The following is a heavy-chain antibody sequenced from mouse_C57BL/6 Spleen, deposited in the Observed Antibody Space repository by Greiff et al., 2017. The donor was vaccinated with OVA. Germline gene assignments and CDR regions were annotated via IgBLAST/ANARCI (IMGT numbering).Heavy chain of an antibody. J-gene: IGHJ2*01. V-gene: IGHV1-82*01. CDR3: ARSPYYGSSLVPYFDY. CDR1: GYAFSSSW. Sequence: QVQLQQSGPELVKPGASVKISCKASGYAFSSSWMNWVKQRPGKGLEWIGRIYPGDGDTNYNGKFKGKATLTADKSSSTAYMQLSSLTSEDSAVYFCARSPYYGSSLVPYFDYWGQGTTLTVSS. CDR2: IYPGDGDT. D-gene: IGHD1-1*01.